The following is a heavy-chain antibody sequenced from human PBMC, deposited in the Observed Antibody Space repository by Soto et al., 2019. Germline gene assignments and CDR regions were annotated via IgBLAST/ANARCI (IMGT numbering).Heavy chain of an antibody. V-gene: IGHV3-7*01. D-gene: IGHD3-10*01. J-gene: IGHJ4*02. CDR2: INQDGSAK. CDR1: GFTFSNYW. Sequence: GGSLRLSCAASGFTFSNYWMTWVRQAPGKGLEWVANINQDGSAKNYVDFVKGRFTISRDNAKNSLYLQMNSLRADDAAVYYSAKDKVNAYYYYWGQGTLVTGSS. CDR3: AKDKVNAYYYY.